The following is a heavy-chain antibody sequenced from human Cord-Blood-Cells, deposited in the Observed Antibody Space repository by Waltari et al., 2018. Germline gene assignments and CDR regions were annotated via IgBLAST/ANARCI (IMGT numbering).Heavy chain of an antibody. V-gene: IGHV4-39*01. CDR3: ARASPGYSSSWYVDY. CDR2: IYYSGST. J-gene: IGHJ4*02. CDR1: SYY. Sequence: SYYWGWIRQPPGKGLEWIGSIYYSGSTYYNPSLKSRVTISVDTSKNQFSLKLSSVTAADTAVYYCARASPGYSSSWYVDYWGQGTLVTVSS. D-gene: IGHD6-13*01.